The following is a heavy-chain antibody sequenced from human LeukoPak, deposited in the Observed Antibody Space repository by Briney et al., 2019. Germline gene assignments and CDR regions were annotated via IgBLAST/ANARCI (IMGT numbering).Heavy chain of an antibody. CDR1: GGSFSGYY. CDR3: AVKGGPLTYFDY. V-gene: IGHV4-34*01. J-gene: IGHJ4*02. D-gene: IGHD3-9*01. CDR2: NNHSGST. Sequence: SETLSLTCAVYGGSFSGYYWSWIRQPPGKGLEWIGENNHSGSTNYNPSLKSRVTISVDTSKNQFSLKLSSVTAADTAVYFCAVKGGPLTYFDYWGQGTLDSV.